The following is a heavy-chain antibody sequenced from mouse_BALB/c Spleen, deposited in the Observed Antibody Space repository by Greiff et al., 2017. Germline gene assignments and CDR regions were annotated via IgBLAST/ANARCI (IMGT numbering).Heavy chain of an antibody. D-gene: IGHD1-1*01. CDR3: ARSTVGDY. J-gene: IGHJ2*01. Sequence: EVKVVESGGGLVQPGGSLRLSCATSGFTFTDYYMSWVRQPPGKALEWLGFIRNKANGYTTEYSASVKGRFTISRDNSQSILYLQMNTLRAEDSATYYCARSTVGDYWGQGTTLTVSS. CDR1: GFTFTDYY. V-gene: IGHV7-3*02. CDR2: IRNKANGYTT.